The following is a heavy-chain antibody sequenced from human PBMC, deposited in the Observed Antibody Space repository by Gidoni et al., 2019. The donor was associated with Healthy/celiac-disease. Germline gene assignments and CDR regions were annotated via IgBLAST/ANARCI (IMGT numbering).Heavy chain of an antibody. CDR1: GYTFTSYD. CDR3: ASTYCSGGSCYRGGMDV. D-gene: IGHD2-15*01. V-gene: IGHV1-8*01. J-gene: IGHJ6*02. Sequence: QVQLVQSGAEVKKPGASVKVSCKASGYTFTSYDINWVRQATGQGLEWMGWMNPNSGNTGYEQKFQGRVTMTRNTSISTAYMELSSLRSEDTAVYYCASTYCSGGSCYRGGMDVWGQGTTVTVSS. CDR2: MNPNSGNT.